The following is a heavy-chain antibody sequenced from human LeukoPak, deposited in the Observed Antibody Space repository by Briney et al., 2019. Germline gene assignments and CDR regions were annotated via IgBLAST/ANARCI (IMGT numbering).Heavy chain of an antibody. V-gene: IGHV4-39*01. CDR3: AGNDYYYGMDV. CDR1: GGSISSSSYY. CDR2: IYYSWST. J-gene: IGHJ6*02. Sequence: PSETLSLTCTVSGGSISSSSYYWGWIRQPPGKGLEWIGSIYYSWSTYYNPSLKSRVTISVDTSKNQFSLKLSSVTAADTAVYYCAGNDYYYGMDVWGQGTTVTVSS.